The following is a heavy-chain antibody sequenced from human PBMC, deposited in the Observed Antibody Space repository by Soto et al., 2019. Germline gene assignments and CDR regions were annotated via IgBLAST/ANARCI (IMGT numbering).Heavy chain of an antibody. CDR1: GFTFSSYV. CDR2: ISYDGGSK. D-gene: IGHD3-3*01. V-gene: IGHV3-30-3*01. Sequence: QVQLVESGGGVVQPGRSLRLSCAASGFTFSSYVMHWVRQAPGKGLEWVAVISYDGGSKNYADSVKGRFTISRDNSXXTLDLQMNSLRTEDTAVYYCVRDGPHITIYGYGHYWGQGTLVTVSS. CDR3: VRDGPHITIYGYGHY. J-gene: IGHJ4*02.